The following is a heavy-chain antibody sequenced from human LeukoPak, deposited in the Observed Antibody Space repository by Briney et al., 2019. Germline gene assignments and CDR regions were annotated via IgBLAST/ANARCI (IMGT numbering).Heavy chain of an antibody. J-gene: IGHJ3*02. CDR3: AKDEDSSSWHWAASDI. D-gene: IGHD6-13*01. CDR2: IKPDGSEK. Sequence: GGSLRLSCAASGFTFSSYWMSWVRQAPGKGLEWVANIKPDGSEKYYVDSVKGRFTISRDNAKNSLYLQMNSLRAEDTAVYYCAKDEDSSSWHWAASDIWGQGTMVTVSP. V-gene: IGHV3-7*01. CDR1: GFTFSSYW.